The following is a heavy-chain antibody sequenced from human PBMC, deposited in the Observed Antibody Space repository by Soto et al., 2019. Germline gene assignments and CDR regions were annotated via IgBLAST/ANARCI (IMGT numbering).Heavy chain of an antibody. Sequence: QVQLVQSGAEVKKPGSSVKVSCKASGGTFSSYAISWVRQAPGQGLEWMGGIIPIFGTANYAQKFQGRVTITADESTSTAYMELSSLRSEDMAVYYCARDQITGTTVNYYYGMDVWGQGTTVTVSS. CDR1: GGTFSSYA. V-gene: IGHV1-69*01. D-gene: IGHD1-7*01. CDR3: ARDQITGTTVNYYYGMDV. J-gene: IGHJ6*02. CDR2: IIPIFGTA.